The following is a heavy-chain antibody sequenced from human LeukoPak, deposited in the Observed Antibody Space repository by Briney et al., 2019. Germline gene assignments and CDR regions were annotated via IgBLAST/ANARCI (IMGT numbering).Heavy chain of an antibody. J-gene: IGHJ5*02. D-gene: IGHD4-17*01. Sequence: SETLSLTCTVSGASISGSRYYWGWIRQPPGTGLEWIGNIYYTGPTYYNASLESRVTISLDTSKNQFSLQLNSVTPEDTAVYYCARDWDYGFWFDPWGQGTLVTVSS. CDR1: GASISGSRYY. V-gene: IGHV4-39*07. CDR3: ARDWDYGFWFDP. CDR2: IYYTGPT.